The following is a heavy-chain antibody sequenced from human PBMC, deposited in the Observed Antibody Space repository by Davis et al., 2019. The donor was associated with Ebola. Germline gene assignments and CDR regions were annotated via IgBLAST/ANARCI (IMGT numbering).Heavy chain of an antibody. CDR2: ISYDGSNK. V-gene: IGHV3-30-3*01. D-gene: IGHD1-26*01. CDR3: AKGTLPNGPGINWYFDL. J-gene: IGHJ2*01. Sequence: GESLKISCAASGFTFSSYAMHWVRQAPGKGLEWVAVISYDGSNKYYADSVKGRFTISRDNSKNTLYLQMNSLRAEDTAVYYCAKGTLPNGPGINWYFDLWGRGTLVTVSS. CDR1: GFTFSSYA.